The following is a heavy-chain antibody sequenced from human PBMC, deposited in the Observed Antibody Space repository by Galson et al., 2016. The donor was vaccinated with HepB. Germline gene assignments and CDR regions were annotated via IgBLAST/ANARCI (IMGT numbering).Heavy chain of an antibody. Sequence: SETLSLTCTVSGGSVSSGSYYWSWIRQPPGKGLEWIGYIYYSGSTNYNPSLKSRVTISVDTSKNQFSLKLSSVTAADTAIYYCARGLGGGASRIDSWGQGTLVTVSS. D-gene: IGHD3-10*01. CDR2: IYYSGST. CDR3: ARGLGGGASRIDS. CDR1: GGSVSSGSYY. V-gene: IGHV4-61*01. J-gene: IGHJ4*02.